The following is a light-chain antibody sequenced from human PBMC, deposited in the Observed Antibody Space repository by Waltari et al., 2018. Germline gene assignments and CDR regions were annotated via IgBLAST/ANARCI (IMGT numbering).Light chain of an antibody. J-gene: IGLJ2*01. CDR2: DVS. Sequence: QSALPQPASVSASPGASITISCTATTSAVGDFNSVSWSHQHPGKAPKFMIYDVSNRPSGVSHRFSGSKSGNTASLTISGLQAEDEAVYYCSSFTTSSTLLFGGGTKLTVL. V-gene: IGLV2-14*03. CDR1: TSAVGDFNS. CDR3: SSFTTSSTLL.